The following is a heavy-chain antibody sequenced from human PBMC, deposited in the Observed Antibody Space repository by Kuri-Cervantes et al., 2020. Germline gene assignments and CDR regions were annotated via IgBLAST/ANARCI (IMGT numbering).Heavy chain of an antibody. CDR1: GGSISSSSYY. J-gene: IGHJ4*02. Sequence: GSLRLSCTVSGGSISSSSYYWGWIRQPPGKGLEWIGSIYYSGSTYYNPSLKSRVTISVDTSKNQFSLKLSSVTAADTAVYYCAREEGGYVSSWGLDYWGQGTLVTVSS. CDR3: AREEGGYVSSWGLDY. D-gene: IGHD6-13*01. V-gene: IGHV4-39*07. CDR2: IYYSGST.